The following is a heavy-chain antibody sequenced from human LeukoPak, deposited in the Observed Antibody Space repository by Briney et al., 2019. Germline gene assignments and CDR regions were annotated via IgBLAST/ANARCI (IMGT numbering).Heavy chain of an antibody. CDR3: ARDDGSSGVDY. J-gene: IGHJ4*02. CDR1: GGSISSGGYY. V-gene: IGHV4-30-2*01. D-gene: IGHD3-10*01. Sequence: SETLSLTCTVSGGSISSGGYYWSWIRQPPGKGLEWIGYIYHSGSTYYNPSLKSRVTISVDRSKNQFSLKLSSVSAADTAVYYCARDDGSSGVDYWGQGTLVTVSS. CDR2: IYHSGST.